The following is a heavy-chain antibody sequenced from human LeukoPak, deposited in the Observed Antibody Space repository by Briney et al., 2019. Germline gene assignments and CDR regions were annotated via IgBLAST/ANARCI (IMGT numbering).Heavy chain of an antibody. CDR3: AGPRSGSGSLKYYFDY. J-gene: IGHJ4*02. CDR2: IYYSGST. CDR1: GASISSGSYY. V-gene: IGHV4-61*01. D-gene: IGHD3-10*01. Sequence: SETLSLTCTVSGASISSGSYYWSWIRQHPGKGLEWIGYIYYSGSTNYNPSLKSRVTISVDTSKNQFSLKLSSVTAADTAVYYCAGPRSGSGSLKYYFDYWGQGTLVTVSS.